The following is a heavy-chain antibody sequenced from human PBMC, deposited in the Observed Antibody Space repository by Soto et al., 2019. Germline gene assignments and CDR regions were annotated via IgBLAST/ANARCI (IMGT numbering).Heavy chain of an antibody. J-gene: IGHJ4*02. Sequence: QTLSLTCVVSGDSVSSSSGAWIWIRQSPSRGLEWLGRTYYRSQFYHDYAISVRGRISINPDTTRNQFSLQLNSVPPEDTAVYYCESNAWTFVTSGEFWGQGILVTVS. CDR2: TYYRSQFYH. CDR3: ESNAWTFVTSGEF. D-gene: IGHD4-17*01. CDR1: GDSVSSSSGA. V-gene: IGHV6-1*01.